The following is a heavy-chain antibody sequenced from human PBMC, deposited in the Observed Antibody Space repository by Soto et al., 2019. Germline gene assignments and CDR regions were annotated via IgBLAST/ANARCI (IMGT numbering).Heavy chain of an antibody. Sequence: LGGSLRLSCAASGFTFDDYAMHWVRQAPGKGLEWVSGISWNSGSIGYADSVKGRFTISRDNAKNSLYLQMNSLRAEDTALYYCATIVSSGWYVFDYWGQGTLVTVSS. CDR2: ISWNSGSI. V-gene: IGHV3-9*01. CDR3: ATIVSSGWYVFDY. D-gene: IGHD6-19*01. CDR1: GFTFDDYA. J-gene: IGHJ4*02.